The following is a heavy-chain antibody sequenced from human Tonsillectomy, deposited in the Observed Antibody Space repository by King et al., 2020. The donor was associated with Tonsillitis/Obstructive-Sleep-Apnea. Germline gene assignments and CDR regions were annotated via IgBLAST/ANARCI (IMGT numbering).Heavy chain of an antibody. CDR1: GFTVSSNY. CDR2: IYSGGST. V-gene: IGHV3-53*01. CDR3: ARPNNYYYYMDA. Sequence: VQLVESGGGLIQPGGSLRLSCAASGFTVSSNYMSWVRQAPGKGLEWVSVIYSGGSTYYADSVKGRFTISRDNSQNTMYLQMNSLRAEDTAVYYCARPNNYYYYMDAWGKGTTVTVSS. D-gene: IGHD2/OR15-2a*01. J-gene: IGHJ6*03.